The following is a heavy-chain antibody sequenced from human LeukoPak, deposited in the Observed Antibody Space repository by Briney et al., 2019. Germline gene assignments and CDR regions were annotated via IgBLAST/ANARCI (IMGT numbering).Heavy chain of an antibody. Sequence: PGRSLRLSCAASGFTFSIYAMHWVRQAPGRGLEWVANIKQDGSEKYYVDSVKGRFTISRDNAKNSLYLQMNSLRAEDTAVYYCARAAAGTEFDYWGQGTLVTVSS. J-gene: IGHJ4*02. V-gene: IGHV3-7*01. CDR1: GFTFSIYA. D-gene: IGHD6-13*01. CDR3: ARAAAGTEFDY. CDR2: IKQDGSEK.